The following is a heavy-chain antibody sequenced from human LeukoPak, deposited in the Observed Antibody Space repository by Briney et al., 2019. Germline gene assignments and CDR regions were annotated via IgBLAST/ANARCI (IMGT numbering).Heavy chain of an antibody. J-gene: IGHJ5*02. CDR2: IKQDGSEK. CDR3: ARNSDSYGYGLDP. Sequence: GGSLRLSCAASGFTVSSKYMSWVRQAPGKGLEWVAKIKQDGSEKYYVDSVKGRFTISRDNAKNSLYLQMNSLRAEDTGVYYCARNSDSYGYGLDPWGQGTLVTVSS. CDR1: GFTVSSKY. D-gene: IGHD5-18*01. V-gene: IGHV3-7*01.